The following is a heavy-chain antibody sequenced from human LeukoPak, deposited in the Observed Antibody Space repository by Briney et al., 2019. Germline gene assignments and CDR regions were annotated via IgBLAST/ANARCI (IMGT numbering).Heavy chain of an antibody. CDR3: TSCSSISCYTFDFDY. Sequence: PGRSLRLSRTASGFTFGDYAMSWVRPAPGKGLEWVGFIRSKAYGGTTEYAASVKGRSTISRDDSKSIAYLQMNSLKAEDTAVYYCTSCSSISCYTFDFDYWGQGTLVTVSS. J-gene: IGHJ4*02. V-gene: IGHV3-49*04. CDR1: GFTFGDYA. CDR2: IRSKAYGGTT. D-gene: IGHD2-2*02.